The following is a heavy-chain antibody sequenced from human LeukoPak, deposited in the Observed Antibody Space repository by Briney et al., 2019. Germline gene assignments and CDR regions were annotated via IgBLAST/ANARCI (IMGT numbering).Heavy chain of an antibody. CDR2: ISGSGGST. Sequence: GGSLRLSCAASGFTFSSYAMSWVRHAPGKGLELVSVISGSGGSTYNADSVKGRFTTSRDNSKNTLYLQMNSLRAEDTAVYYCAKLTGDRSNFDYWGQGTLVTVSS. V-gene: IGHV3-23*01. D-gene: IGHD7-27*01. J-gene: IGHJ4*02. CDR1: GFTFSSYA. CDR3: AKLTGDRSNFDY.